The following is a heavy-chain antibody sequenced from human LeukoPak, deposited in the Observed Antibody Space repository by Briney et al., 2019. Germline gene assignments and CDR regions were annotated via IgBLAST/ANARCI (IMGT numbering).Heavy chain of an antibody. CDR1: GFTFSDYY. Sequence: PGGSLRLSCAASGFTFSDYYMSWIRQAPGKGLEWVSYISSSGSSIYYADSVKGRFTISRDNAKNSLYLQMNSLRAEDTAAYYCASTSSGWYSYYFDYWGQGTLVTVSS. D-gene: IGHD6-19*01. CDR3: ASTSSGWYSYYFDY. V-gene: IGHV3-11*04. CDR2: ISSSGSSI. J-gene: IGHJ4*02.